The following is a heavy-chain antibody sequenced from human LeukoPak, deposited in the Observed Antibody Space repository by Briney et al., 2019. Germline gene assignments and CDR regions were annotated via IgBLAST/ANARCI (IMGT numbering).Heavy chain of an antibody. CDR2: MNPNSGNT. J-gene: IGHJ6*02. CDR1: GYTFTSYD. Sequence: VASVKVSCKASGYTFTSYDINWVRQATGQGLEWMGWMNPNSGNTGYAQKFQGRVTMTRNTSISTAYMELSSLRSEDTAVYYCARVRYKSMMVRGVLHYGMDVWGQGTTVTVSS. V-gene: IGHV1-8*01. D-gene: IGHD3-10*01. CDR3: ARVRYKSMMVRGVLHYGMDV.